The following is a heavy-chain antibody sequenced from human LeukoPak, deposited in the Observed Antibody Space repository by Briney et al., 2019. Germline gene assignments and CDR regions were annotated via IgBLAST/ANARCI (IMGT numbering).Heavy chain of an antibody. CDR2: IKEDGSEK. CDR1: GFTFSSYW. V-gene: IGHV3-7*05. Sequence: GGSLRLSCAGSGFTFSSYWMSWVRQAPGKGLEWVANIKEDGSEKNYVDAVKGRFTISRDNAKNSLYLQMNSLRAEDTAVYYCARGGGRHVEYWGQGNLVTVSS. D-gene: IGHD2/OR15-2a*01. J-gene: IGHJ4*02. CDR3: ARGGGRHVEY.